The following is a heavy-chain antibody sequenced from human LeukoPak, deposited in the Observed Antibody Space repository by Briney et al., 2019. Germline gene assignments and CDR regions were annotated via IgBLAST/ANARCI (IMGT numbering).Heavy chain of an antibody. Sequence: SETLSLTCTVSGGSINNYYWSWIRQPPGKGLEWIGYIYYTGDTNYNPSLKTRVTISVDTSKNQFSLKLSSVTAADTAVYYCALIPYCTTITCYYFDYWGQGTLVTVSS. V-gene: IGHV4-59*08. CDR2: IYYTGDT. D-gene: IGHD2-8*01. CDR1: GGSINNYY. CDR3: ALIPYCTTITCYYFDY. J-gene: IGHJ4*02.